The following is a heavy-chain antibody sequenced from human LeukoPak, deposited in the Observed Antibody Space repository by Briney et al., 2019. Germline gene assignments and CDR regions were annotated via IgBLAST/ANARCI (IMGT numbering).Heavy chain of an antibody. V-gene: IGHV4-4*02. J-gene: IGHJ4*02. CDR1: GGSISSSNW. Sequence: SETLSLTCAVSGGSISSSNWWSWVRQPPGQGLEWIGEIYHSGSTNYNPSLKSRVTISVDKSKNQFSLKLSSVTAADTAVYYCARIGVSGQQLVDYWGQGTLVTVSS. CDR2: IYHSGST. D-gene: IGHD6-13*01. CDR3: ARIGVSGQQLVDY.